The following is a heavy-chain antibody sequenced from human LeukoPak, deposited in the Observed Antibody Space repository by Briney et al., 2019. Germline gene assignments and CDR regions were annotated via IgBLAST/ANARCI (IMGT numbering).Heavy chain of an antibody. D-gene: IGHD3-9*01. CDR3: ATDTLRYRMEV. V-gene: IGHV3-7*01. CDR2: INQDESEK. J-gene: IGHJ6*04. Sequence: PGGSLRLSCAVSGMTFSNYWMSWFRQTPGKGLEWVATINQDESEKYYLDSVKGRFTISRDNAKNLLYLQMNSLRAEDTAVYYCATDTLRYRMEVWGKGTTVTVSS. CDR1: GMTFSNYW.